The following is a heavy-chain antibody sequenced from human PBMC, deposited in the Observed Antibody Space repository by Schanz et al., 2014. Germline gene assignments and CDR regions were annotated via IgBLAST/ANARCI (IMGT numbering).Heavy chain of an antibody. CDR2: IKKDGSEN. Sequence: EVQLVESEGGLVQPGGSLRLSCEGSGFSFSDYWMGWVRQAPGKGLEWVANIKKDGSENYYADSVKGRFIISRDNAKNSLFLQMNSLRADDTAVYYCARDMLRRYGALEIWGRGTMVTVSS. J-gene: IGHJ3*02. D-gene: IGHD2-8*01. CDR1: GFSFSDYW. CDR3: ARDMLRRYGALEI. V-gene: IGHV3-7*01.